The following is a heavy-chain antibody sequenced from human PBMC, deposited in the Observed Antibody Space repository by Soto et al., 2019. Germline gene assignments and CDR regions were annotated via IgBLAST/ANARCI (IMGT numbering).Heavy chain of an antibody. CDR3: AIMVYCSSTSCYGWWFDP. V-gene: IGHV4-31*03. J-gene: IGHJ5*02. Sequence: QVQLQESGPGLVKPSQTLSLTCTVSGGSISSGGYYWSWIRQHPGKGLEWIGYIYYSGSTYYNPSLKSRVTISVDTSENQFSLKLSSVTAADTAVYYCAIMVYCSSTSCYGWWFDPWGQGTLVTVSS. D-gene: IGHD2-2*01. CDR1: GGSISSGGYY. CDR2: IYYSGST.